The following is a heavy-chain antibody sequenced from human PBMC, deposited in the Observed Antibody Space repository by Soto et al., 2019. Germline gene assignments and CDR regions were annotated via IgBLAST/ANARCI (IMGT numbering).Heavy chain of an antibody. J-gene: IGHJ4*02. V-gene: IGHV3-23*01. CDR3: AKTRPPYYGSGSHKLYFLDY. D-gene: IGHD3-10*01. Sequence: PGGSLRLSCAASGFTFSSYAMSWVRQAPGKGLEWVSAISGSGGSTYYADSVKGRFTISRDNSKNTLYLQMNSLRAEDTAVYYCAKTRPPYYGSGSHKLYFLDYWGQGTLVMVSS. CDR2: ISGSGGST. CDR1: GFTFSSYA.